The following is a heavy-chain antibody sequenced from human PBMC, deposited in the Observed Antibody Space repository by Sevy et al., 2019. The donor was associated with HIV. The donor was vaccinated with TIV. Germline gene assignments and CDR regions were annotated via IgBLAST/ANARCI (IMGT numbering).Heavy chain of an antibody. Sequence: GGSLRLSCAASGFTFSSYSMNWVRQAPGKGLEWVSSISSSSSYIYYADSVKGRFTISRDNAKNSLYQQMNSLRAEDTAVYYCARGGVFMVRGAPRNYYYYMDVWGKGTTVTVSS. D-gene: IGHD3-10*01. CDR3: ARGGVFMVRGAPRNYYYYMDV. CDR1: GFTFSSYS. J-gene: IGHJ6*03. V-gene: IGHV3-21*01. CDR2: ISSSSSYI.